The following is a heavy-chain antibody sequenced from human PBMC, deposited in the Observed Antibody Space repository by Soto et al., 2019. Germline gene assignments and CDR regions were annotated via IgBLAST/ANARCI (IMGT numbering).Heavy chain of an antibody. CDR2: INPTGGST. V-gene: IGHV1-46*01. J-gene: IGHJ5*02. CDR1: GYTFINYY. Sequence: ASVKVSCKASGYTFINYYIHWVRQAPGHGLEWMAIINPTGGSTNYAQKFQGRLTLTMDTSTSTVYMELSSLRSEDTAVYYCARGIAAAATNWFDPWGQGTLVTVSS. D-gene: IGHD6-13*01. CDR3: ARGIAAAATNWFDP.